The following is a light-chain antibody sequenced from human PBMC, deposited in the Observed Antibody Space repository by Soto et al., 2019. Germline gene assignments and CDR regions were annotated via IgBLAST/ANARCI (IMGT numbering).Light chain of an antibody. J-gene: IGKJ1*01. CDR3: QQYGSSPPWT. V-gene: IGKV3-20*01. CDR1: HSVSSSY. CDR2: GAS. Sequence: EIVLTQSPGTLSLSPGERATLSCRASHSVSSSYLAWYQQKPGQAPRLLIYGASSRATGIPDRFSGSGSGPDFTLTISRLEPEDFSVYYCQQYGSSPPWTFGQGTKVEIK.